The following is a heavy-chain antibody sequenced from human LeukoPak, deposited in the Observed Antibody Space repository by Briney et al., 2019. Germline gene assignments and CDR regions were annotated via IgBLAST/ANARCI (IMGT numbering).Heavy chain of an antibody. D-gene: IGHD6-13*01. J-gene: IGHJ6*03. V-gene: IGHV1-18*01. Sequence: GASVKVSCKASGYTFTSYGISWVRQAPGQGLEWMGWISAYNGNTNYAQKLQGRVTMTTDTSTSTAYMELRSLRSDDTAVYYCARGTRDSSSWSRYYYYYMDVWGKGTTVTVSS. CDR2: ISAYNGNT. CDR3: ARGTRDSSSWSRYYYYYMDV. CDR1: GYTFTSYG.